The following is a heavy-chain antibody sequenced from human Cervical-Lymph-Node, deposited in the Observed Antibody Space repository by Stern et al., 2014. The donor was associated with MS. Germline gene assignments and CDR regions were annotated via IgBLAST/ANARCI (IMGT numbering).Heavy chain of an antibody. J-gene: IGHJ4*02. D-gene: IGHD3-22*01. Sequence: QVQLVQSGPEVKKPGASVRVPCKASGYTFTMFGLSWVRQAPGQGLEWMGWISPSTSNTNFAEKFQGRVTLTTDASTDTAYMELRNLKSDDTAVYYCARVDYYESSGFFMYWGQGTLVTVSS. CDR2: ISPSTSNT. CDR3: ARVDYYESSGFFMY. V-gene: IGHV1-18*01. CDR1: GYTFTMFG.